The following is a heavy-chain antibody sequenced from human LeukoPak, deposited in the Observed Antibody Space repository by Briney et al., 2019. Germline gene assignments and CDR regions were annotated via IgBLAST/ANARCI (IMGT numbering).Heavy chain of an antibody. Sequence: SETLSLTCTVSGYSISSNYYWGWIRQPPGKGLEWIGSIHHNGKNYYNPSLKSRVTISIDTSKNQFSLKVPSVTAAETAVYYCARGLEYDAFDIWGQGTMVTVSS. CDR2: IHHNGKN. D-gene: IGHD6-6*01. CDR3: ARGLEYDAFDI. CDR1: GYSISSNYY. V-gene: IGHV4-38-2*02. J-gene: IGHJ3*02.